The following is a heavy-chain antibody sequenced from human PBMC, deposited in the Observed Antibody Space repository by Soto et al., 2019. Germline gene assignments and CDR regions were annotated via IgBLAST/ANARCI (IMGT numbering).Heavy chain of an antibody. CDR2: IWYDGSNK. V-gene: IGHV3-33*01. Sequence: QVQLVESGGGVVQPGRSLRLSCAASGFTFSSYGMHWVRKAPGTGLEWVAVIWYDGSNKYYADSVKGRFTTSRDNSKNPLYLDMNSRGAEVRAVYFCERDITRVREKVETYYYCGMVVWGQGIKVTFSS. CDR3: ERDITRVREKVETYYYCGMVV. CDR1: GFTFSSYG. J-gene: IGHJ6*01. D-gene: IGHD3-10*01.